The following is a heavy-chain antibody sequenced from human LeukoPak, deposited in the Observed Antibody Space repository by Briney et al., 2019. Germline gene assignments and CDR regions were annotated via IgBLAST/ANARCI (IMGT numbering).Heavy chain of an antibody. D-gene: IGHD2-15*01. CDR1: GYSFTSYW. CDR3: ATRGRYCSGGSCLDY. J-gene: IGHJ4*02. CDR2: IYLGDSDT. V-gene: IGHV5-51*01. Sequence: GESLKISCKGSGYSFTSYWIGWVRQMPGKGLEWMGIIYLGDSDTRYSPSFQGQVTISADKSISTAYLQWSSLKASDTAMYYCATRGRYCSGGSCLDYWGQGTLVTVSS.